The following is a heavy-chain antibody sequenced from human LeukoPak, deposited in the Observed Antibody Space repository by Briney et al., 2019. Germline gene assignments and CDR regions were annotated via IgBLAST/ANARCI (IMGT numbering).Heavy chain of an antibody. V-gene: IGHV3-15*01. CDR3: TATVTSRDYYYYMDV. CDR1: GFTFSSYE. D-gene: IGHD4-11*01. J-gene: IGHJ6*03. Sequence: GGSLRLSCAASGFTFSSYEMNWVRQAPGKGLEWVGRIKSKTDGGTTDYAAPVKGRFTISRDDSKNTLYLQMNSLKTEDTAVYYCTATVTSRDYYYYMDVWGKGTTVTVSS. CDR2: IKSKTDGGTT.